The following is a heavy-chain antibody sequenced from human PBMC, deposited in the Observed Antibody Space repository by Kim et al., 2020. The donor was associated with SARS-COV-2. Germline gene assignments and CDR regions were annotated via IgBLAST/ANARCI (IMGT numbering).Heavy chain of an antibody. CDR1: GFTFSSYG. V-gene: IGHV3-33*05. J-gene: IGHJ3*02. D-gene: IGHD3-10*01. Sequence: GGSLRLSCAASGFTFSSYGMHWVRQAPGKGLEWLAVISYDGSNKYYADSVKGRFTISRDNSKNTLYLQMNSLRAEDTAVYNFARDRGYYGSGSYNDAFD. CDR3: ARDRGYYGSGSYNDAFD. CDR2: ISYDGSNK.